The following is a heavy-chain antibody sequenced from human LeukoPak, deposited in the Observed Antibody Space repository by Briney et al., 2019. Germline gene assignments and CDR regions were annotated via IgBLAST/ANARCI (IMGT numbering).Heavy chain of an antibody. Sequence: PGGSLRLSCAASGFTFSSYWMSWVRQAPGKGREWAANIKQEGSEKYYVDSVKGRFTISRDNAKNSLYLQMNSLRAEDTAVYYCASDEYSSSFDYWGQGTLVTVSS. CDR1: GFTFSSYW. D-gene: IGHD6-6*01. CDR2: IKQEGSEK. J-gene: IGHJ4*02. V-gene: IGHV3-7*01. CDR3: ASDEYSSSFDY.